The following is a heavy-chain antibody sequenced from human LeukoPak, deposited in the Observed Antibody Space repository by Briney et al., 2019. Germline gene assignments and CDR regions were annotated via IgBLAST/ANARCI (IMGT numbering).Heavy chain of an antibody. CDR1: RFTFSVCG. D-gene: IGHD3/OR15-3a*01. CDR2: IWNDATTK. V-gene: IGHV3-33*01. J-gene: IGHJ4*02. Sequence: GGSLRLSCAASRFTFSVCGMHWVRQAPGKGLEWVGVIWNDATTKYYADSVKGRFAIVRDNSKDTLYLQMNSLRAEDTAVYYCTRDRTYYSDYWGQGTLVTVSS. CDR3: TRDRTYYSDY.